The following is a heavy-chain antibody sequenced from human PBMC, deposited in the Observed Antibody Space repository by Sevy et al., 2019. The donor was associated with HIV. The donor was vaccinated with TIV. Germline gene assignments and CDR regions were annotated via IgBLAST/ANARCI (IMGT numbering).Heavy chain of an antibody. CDR3: ANGGVPGAGGGDFDY. CDR2: ISYDGSNK. D-gene: IGHD3-16*01. V-gene: IGHV3-30*18. CDR1: GFTFSSYG. Sequence: GGSLRLSCAASGFTFSSYGMHWVRQAPGKGLEWVAVISYDGSNKYYADSVKGRFTISRDNSKNTLYLQMNSLRAEDRAVDYCANGGVPGAGGGDFDYWGQGTLVTVSS. J-gene: IGHJ4*02.